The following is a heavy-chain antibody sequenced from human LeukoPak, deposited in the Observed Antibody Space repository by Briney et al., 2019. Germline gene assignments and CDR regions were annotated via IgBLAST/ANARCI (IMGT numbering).Heavy chain of an antibody. D-gene: IGHD2-2*01. V-gene: IGHV3-23*01. Sequence: GGSLRLSCAASGFTFSSYAMSWVRQAPGKGLEWVSAISGSGGSTYYADSVKGRFTISRDNSKNTLYLQMNSLRAEDTAVYYCAKGDDVVVPAAIPWFDPWGQGTLVTVSS. CDR3: AKGDDVVVPAAIPWFDP. J-gene: IGHJ5*02. CDR1: GFTFSSYA. CDR2: ISGSGGST.